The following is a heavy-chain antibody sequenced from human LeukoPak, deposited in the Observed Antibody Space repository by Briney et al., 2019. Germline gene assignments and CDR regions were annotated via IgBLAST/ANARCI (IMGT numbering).Heavy chain of an antibody. J-gene: IGHJ4*02. CDR1: GFTVSSNY. D-gene: IGHD4-17*01. V-gene: IGHV3-53*01. CDR2: IYSGGST. CDR3: ARGRGGDYQAPIGFDN. Sequence: QPGGSLRLSCAASGFTVSSNYMSWVRQAPGKGLEWVSVIYSGGSTYYADSVKGRFTISRVNSKNTHYLQMNNLKAEDTAVYYCARGRGGDYQAPIGFDNWGQGTLVTVSS.